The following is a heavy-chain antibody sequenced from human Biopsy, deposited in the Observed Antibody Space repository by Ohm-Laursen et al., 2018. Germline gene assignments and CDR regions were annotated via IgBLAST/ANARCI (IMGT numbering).Heavy chain of an antibody. CDR2: INPSGRYT. V-gene: IGHV1-46*02. CDR1: GYAFHTYY. D-gene: IGHD2-21*02. J-gene: IGHJ4*02. CDR3: ARPRGTATAIADGLDY. Sequence: SVKVSCKASGYAFHTYYMHWVRQAPGQGLEWLGYINPSGRYTRSAQSFQGRVTMTRDTSTSTVYMELSGLTSDDTAVYYCARPRGTATAIADGLDYWGQGTLVTVSS.